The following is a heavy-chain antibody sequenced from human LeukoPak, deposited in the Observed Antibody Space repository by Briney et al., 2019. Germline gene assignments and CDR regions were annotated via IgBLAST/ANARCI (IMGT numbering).Heavy chain of an antibody. CDR2: MNPNSGDT. Sequence: ASVKASCKASGYTFTDSEINWVRQAPGQGLEWMGWMNPNSGDTGYAQKFQGRVTMTKNTSISTAYMELSSLRSEDTAVFLCARGCSGSSCYTGWYFDLWGRGTLVTVSS. CDR3: ARGCSGSSCYTGWYFDL. CDR1: GYTFTDSE. D-gene: IGHD2-2*02. J-gene: IGHJ2*01. V-gene: IGHV1-8*01.